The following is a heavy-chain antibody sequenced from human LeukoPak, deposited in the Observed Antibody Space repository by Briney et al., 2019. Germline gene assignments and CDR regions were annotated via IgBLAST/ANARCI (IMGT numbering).Heavy chain of an antibody. CDR2: IWYDGSNK. V-gene: IGHV3-33*01. J-gene: IGHJ4*02. CDR3: ARDRSTYSSSWYVDY. D-gene: IGHD6-13*01. CDR1: GFTFSSYG. Sequence: GRSLRLSCAASGFTFSSYGMHWVRQAPGEGLEWVAVIWYDGSNKYYADSVKGRFTISRDNSKNTLYLQMNTLRAEDTAVYYCARDRSTYSSSWYVDYWGQGTLVTVSS.